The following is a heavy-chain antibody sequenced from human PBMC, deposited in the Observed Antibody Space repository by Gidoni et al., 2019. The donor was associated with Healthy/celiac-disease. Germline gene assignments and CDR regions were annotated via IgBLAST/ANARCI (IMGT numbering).Heavy chain of an antibody. Sequence: EVLLVASGGGLVKPGGSLRLSCAASGLPFSSYSINWVRQAPGQGLEWVSTISCSSSYISYADSVKVLFTISRDNAKNSLYLQMNSLRAEDTAVYYCAREAGAYCGGDCYAYWYFDLWGRGTLVTVSS. CDR3: AREAGAYCGGDCYAYWYFDL. J-gene: IGHJ2*01. CDR1: GLPFSSYS. D-gene: IGHD2-21*01. CDR2: ISCSSSYI. V-gene: IGHV3-21*01.